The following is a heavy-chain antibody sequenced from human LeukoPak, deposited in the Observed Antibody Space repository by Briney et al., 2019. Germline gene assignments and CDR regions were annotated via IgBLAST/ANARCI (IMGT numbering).Heavy chain of an antibody. V-gene: IGHV3-7*01. CDR2: IKQDGSER. J-gene: IGHJ4*02. Sequence: PGGSLRLSCAASGFTFSSYWMSWVRQAPGKGLEWVANIKQDGSERYYVDSVKGRFTIYRDNAKNSLYLQMSSLRVEDTAVYHCVRNFATGDWGQGTLVTVSS. D-gene: IGHD1-14*01. CDR3: VRNFATGD. CDR1: GFTFSSYW.